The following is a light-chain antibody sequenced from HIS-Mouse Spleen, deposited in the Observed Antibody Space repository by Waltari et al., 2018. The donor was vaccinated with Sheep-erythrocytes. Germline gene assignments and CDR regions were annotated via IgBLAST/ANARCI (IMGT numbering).Light chain of an antibody. CDR1: SSDVGCYNY. CDR3: SSYAGSNNWV. J-gene: IGLJ3*02. V-gene: IGLV2-8*01. CDR2: EVS. Sequence: QSALTQPPSASGSPAQAVTIPCTGTSSDVGCYNYFSWYQQHPGKAPKLMIYEVSKRPSGVPDRFSGSKSGNTASLTVSGLQAEDEADYYCSSYAGSNNWVFGGGTKLTVL.